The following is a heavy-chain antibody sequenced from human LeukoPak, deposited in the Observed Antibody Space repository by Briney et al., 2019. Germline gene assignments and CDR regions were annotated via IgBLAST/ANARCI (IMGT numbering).Heavy chain of an antibody. CDR2: FDPEDVET. D-gene: IGHD3-22*01. CDR1: GFSLSELS. CDR3: ARDPIDYYYDSSGLRFDP. J-gene: IGHJ5*02. Sequence: ASVKVSCKVSGFSLSELSMHWVRQTPGEGLEWMGGFDPEDVETIYAQNFQGRVTMTEDTSTDTAYMELSSLRSDDTAVYYCARDPIDYYYDSSGLRFDPWGQGTLVTVSS. V-gene: IGHV1-24*01.